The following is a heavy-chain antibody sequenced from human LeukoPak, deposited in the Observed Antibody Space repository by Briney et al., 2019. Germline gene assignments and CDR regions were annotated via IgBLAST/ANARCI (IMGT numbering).Heavy chain of an antibody. CDR1: GGSISSSSYD. Sequence: PSETLSLTWTVSGGSISSSSYDWSWIRQPAGRGLEWIGRINTSGSTNYNPSLKSRVTISVDPSKNQFALNLSAVAAADTAVYDCARYVSGSYSPHDAFDIWGQGTMVTVSS. V-gene: IGHV4-61*02. J-gene: IGHJ3*02. CDR2: INTSGST. D-gene: IGHD1-26*01. CDR3: ARYVSGSYSPHDAFDI.